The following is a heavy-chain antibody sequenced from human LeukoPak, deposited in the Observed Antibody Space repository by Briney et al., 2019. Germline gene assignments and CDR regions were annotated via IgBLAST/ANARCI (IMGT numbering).Heavy chain of an antibody. CDR1: GGTFISYA. V-gene: IGHV1-69*06. Sequence: AAKVSCKASGGTFISYALSGVRQPPRGGRGWMGGIIHIFGTANYAQKLQGRVTITADKSTSTGCMELSSLSAEGTSVYYCSRPLGGYSSGYYYREGDFDIWGQGTMVTVSS. CDR3: SRPLGGYSSGYYYREGDFDI. CDR2: IIHIFGTA. J-gene: IGHJ3*02. D-gene: IGHD3-22*01.